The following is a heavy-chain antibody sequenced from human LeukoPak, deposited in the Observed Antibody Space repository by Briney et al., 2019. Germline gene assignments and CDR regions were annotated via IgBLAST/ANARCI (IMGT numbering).Heavy chain of an antibody. Sequence: GGSLRLSCAASGFIFSYYGMHWVRQAPGKGLEWVAVIWYDGSKKNYADSVKGRFTISRDNSKNTLNLQMTSLRAEDAAVYYCARVSEDYSSGWYEEYFQYWGQGTLVIVSS. D-gene: IGHD6-19*01. CDR1: GFIFSYYG. CDR2: IWYDGSKK. V-gene: IGHV3-33*01. J-gene: IGHJ1*01. CDR3: ARVSEDYSSGWYEEYFQY.